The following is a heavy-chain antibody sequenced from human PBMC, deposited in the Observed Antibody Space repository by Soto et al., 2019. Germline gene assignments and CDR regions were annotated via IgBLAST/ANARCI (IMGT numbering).Heavy chain of an antibody. CDR3: VKDFR. J-gene: IGHJ4*02. CDR1: GFPFSNSW. V-gene: IGHV3-74*01. CDR2: INGDGSST. Sequence: EVQLVESGGGLVQPGGSLRLSCAASGFPFSNSWMSWVRQAPGKGLVWVSRINGDGSSTNYADSVKGRFTISRDNAMKTLHLQMNRLRVDDTNVYYCVKDFRWGQGTLVTVSS.